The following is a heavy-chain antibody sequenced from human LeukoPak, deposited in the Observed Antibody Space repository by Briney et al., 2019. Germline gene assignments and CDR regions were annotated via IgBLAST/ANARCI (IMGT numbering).Heavy chain of an antibody. V-gene: IGHV3-30*02. D-gene: IGHD3-9*01. CDR3: ARGGGGWYYDILGPVGY. CDR1: GFTFSSYG. CDR2: IRYDGSNK. J-gene: IGHJ4*02. Sequence: PGGSLRLSCAASGFTFSSYGMHWVRQAPGKGLEWVAFIRYDGSNKYYADSVKGRFTISRDNSKNTLYLQMNSLRAEDTAVYYCARGGGGWYYDILGPVGYWGQGTLVTVSS.